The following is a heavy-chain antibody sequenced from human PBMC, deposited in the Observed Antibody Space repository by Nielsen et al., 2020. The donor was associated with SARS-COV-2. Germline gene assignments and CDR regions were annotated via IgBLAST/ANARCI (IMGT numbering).Heavy chain of an antibody. V-gene: IGHV3-64*01. CDR3: ARDSSVNGWSDFDY. D-gene: IGHD6-19*01. CDR1: GFDFSGYA. Sequence: GESLKISCAASGFDFSGYAMHWVRQAPGKGLEYVASIYSNGGGIYYGKSVKGRFSISRDNYRNTLYLQLGSLRPEDTAIYYCARDSSVNGWSDFDYWGRGTLVIVSS. CDR2: IYSNGGGI. J-gene: IGHJ4*02.